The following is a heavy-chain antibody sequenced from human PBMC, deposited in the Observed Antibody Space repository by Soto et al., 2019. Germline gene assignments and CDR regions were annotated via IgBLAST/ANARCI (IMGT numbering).Heavy chain of an antibody. CDR1: GFTFSTYW. Sequence: EVQLVESGGGLVQPRGSLRLSCAASGFTFSTYWMSWVRQAPGKGLEWVANIKYDESLEYYVDSVKGRFTISRDNTKNLLFLQMNNLRAEDTAVYYCASHSGYDMIFHYWGQGTLVTVSS. CDR2: IKYDESLE. CDR3: ASHSGYDMIFHY. D-gene: IGHD5-12*01. V-gene: IGHV3-7*01. J-gene: IGHJ4*02.